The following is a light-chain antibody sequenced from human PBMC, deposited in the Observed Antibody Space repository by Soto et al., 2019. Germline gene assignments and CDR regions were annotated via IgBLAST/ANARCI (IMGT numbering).Light chain of an antibody. CDR2: AAS. CDR3: QQTYGTPQT. V-gene: IGKV1-39*01. J-gene: IGKJ1*01. CDR1: QSITSY. Sequence: DIPMTQSPSSLSASVGDRVTVTCRASQSITSYLNWYQQKPGKAPELLIHAASSLQSGVPSRFSGSGSGTDFTLTISSLQPEDFATYYCQQTYGTPQTFGQGTKVEIK.